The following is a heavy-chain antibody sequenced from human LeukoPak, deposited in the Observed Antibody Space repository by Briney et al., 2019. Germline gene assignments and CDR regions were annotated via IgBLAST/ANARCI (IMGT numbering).Heavy chain of an antibody. CDR2: ISYDGSNK. CDR1: GFTFSSYA. J-gene: IGHJ4*02. Sequence: GESLRLSCAASGFTFSSYAMHWVRQAPGKGLEWVAVISYDGSNKYYADSVKGRFTISRDNSKNTLYLQMNSLRAEDTAVYYCARDAQQLGYFDYWGQGTLVTVSS. CDR3: ARDAQQLGYFDY. D-gene: IGHD6-13*01. V-gene: IGHV3-30-3*01.